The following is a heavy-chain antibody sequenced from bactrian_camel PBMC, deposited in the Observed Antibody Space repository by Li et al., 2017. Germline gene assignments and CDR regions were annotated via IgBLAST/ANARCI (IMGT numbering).Heavy chain of an antibody. V-gene: IGHV3S40*01. CDR2: ISSGGGST. CDR3: YSDGPGDWAPFAY. D-gene: IGHD1*01. J-gene: IGHJ6*01. Sequence: VQLVESGGGLVQPGGSLRLSCAASGFSFRMYYMTWVRQAPGKGLDWVSTISSGGGSTYYADSVKGRFTISRDNAQNTLYLQLNSLKTEDTAVYYCYSDGPGDWAPFAYWGQGTQVTVS. CDR1: GFSFRMYY.